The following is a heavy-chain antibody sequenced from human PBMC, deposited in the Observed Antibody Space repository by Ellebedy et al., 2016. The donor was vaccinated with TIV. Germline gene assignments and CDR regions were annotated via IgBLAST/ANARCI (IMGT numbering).Heavy chain of an antibody. D-gene: IGHD4-23*01. J-gene: IGHJ4*02. CDR2: IDLRGSNS. CDR3: ARFGWGDYGGNFIWY. CDR1: GYSFTDYW. Sequence: GESLKISCQGSGYSFTDYWITWVRQVPGKGLEWMGKIDLRGSNSNYSPSFQGQVTISADKSISTAYLQWSSLKASDTAMYYCARFGWGDYGGNFIWYWGQGTLVTVSS. V-gene: IGHV5-10-1*04.